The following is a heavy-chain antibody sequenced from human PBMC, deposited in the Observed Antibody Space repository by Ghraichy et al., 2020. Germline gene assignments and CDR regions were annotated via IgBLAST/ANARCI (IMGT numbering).Heavy chain of an antibody. V-gene: IGHV4-34*01. Sequence: SETLSLTCAVYGGSFSGYYWSWIRQPPGKGLEWIGEINHSGSTNYNPSLKSRVTISVDTSKNQFSLKLSSVTAADTAVYYCARTGPRYQLLLGAYFDYWGQGTLVTVSS. D-gene: IGHD2-2*01. CDR3: ARTGPRYQLLLGAYFDY. CDR1: GGSFSGYY. J-gene: IGHJ4*02. CDR2: INHSGST.